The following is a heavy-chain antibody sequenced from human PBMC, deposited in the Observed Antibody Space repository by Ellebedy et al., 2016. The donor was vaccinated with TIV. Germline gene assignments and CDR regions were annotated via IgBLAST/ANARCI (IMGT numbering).Heavy chain of an antibody. CDR1: GFTFSNAW. CDR2: IKSKTDGGTT. D-gene: IGHD3-22*01. V-gene: IGHV3-15*01. Sequence: GESLKISXAASGFTFSNAWMSWVRQAPGKGLEWVGRIKSKTDGGTTDYAAPVKGRFTISRDDSKNTLYLQMNSLKTEDTAVYYCTTVLIPMIVVVNNYWGQGTLVTVSS. J-gene: IGHJ4*02. CDR3: TTVLIPMIVVVNNY.